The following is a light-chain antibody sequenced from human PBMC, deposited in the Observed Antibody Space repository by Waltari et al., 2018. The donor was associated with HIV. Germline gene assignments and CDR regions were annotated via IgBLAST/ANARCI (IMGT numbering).Light chain of an antibody. V-gene: IGLV2-14*01. CDR2: EVS. CDR1: SSDVGDYNY. Sequence: QSALTQPASVSGSPGQSITISCTGTSSDVGDYNYVSWFQQHPGKVPKLLIYEVSNRPSGVSYRFSGLQAEDEADYYCASYTSTSARVFGGGTKVTVL. J-gene: IGLJ3*02. CDR3: ASYTSTSARV.